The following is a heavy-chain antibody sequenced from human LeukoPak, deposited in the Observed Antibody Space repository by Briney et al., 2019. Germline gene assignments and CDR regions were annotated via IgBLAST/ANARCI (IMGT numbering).Heavy chain of an antibody. CDR3: ARIGQCNNGICANWFDP. Sequence: GGSLRLSCAASGFTFSDYYMSWIRQAPGKGLEWVSYISSSGSTIYYADSVKGRFTISRDNAKNSLYLQMNSLRAEDTAEYYCARIGQCNNGICANWFDPWGQGTLVTVSS. V-gene: IGHV3-11*01. CDR1: GFTFSDYY. CDR2: ISSSGSTI. J-gene: IGHJ5*02. D-gene: IGHD2-8*01.